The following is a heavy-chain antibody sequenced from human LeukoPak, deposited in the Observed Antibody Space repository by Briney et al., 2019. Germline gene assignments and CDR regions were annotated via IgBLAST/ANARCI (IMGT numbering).Heavy chain of an antibody. V-gene: IGHV3-21*01. J-gene: IGHJ4*02. CDR3: ARGRAADY. Sequence: GESLKISCAASGFTFSSYSMNWVRQAPGKGLEWVSSISSSSSYIYYADSVKGRFTISRDNAKNSLYLQMNSLRAEDTAVYYCARGRAADYWGQGTLVTVSS. CDR2: ISSSSSYI. CDR1: GFTFSSYS.